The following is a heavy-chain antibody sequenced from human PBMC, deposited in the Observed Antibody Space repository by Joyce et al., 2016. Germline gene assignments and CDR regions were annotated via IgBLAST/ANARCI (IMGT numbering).Heavy chain of an antibody. J-gene: IGHJ4*02. Sequence: QLQLQESGSGLVKPSQTQSLTCAVSGASVSSGGYSWSWIRQPPGKGLEWIGYIYHNESTYYNPSLKSRVTISVDRSKNQFSLKLASVTAADTAVYYCASGFNFKGRSFFDYWGQGALVTVSS. CDR3: ASGFNFKGRSFFDY. V-gene: IGHV4-30-2*01. CDR2: IYHNEST. D-gene: IGHD3-10*01. CDR1: GASVSSGGYS.